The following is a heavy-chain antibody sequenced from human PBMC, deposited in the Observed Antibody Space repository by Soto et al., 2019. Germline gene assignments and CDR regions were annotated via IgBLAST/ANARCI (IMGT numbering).Heavy chain of an antibody. CDR3: ARQPPLNWKPYYYYGMDV. CDR1: GYSFTSYW. J-gene: IGHJ6*02. CDR2: IYPGDSDT. Sequence: GESLKISCKGSGYSFTSYWIGWVRQMPGKGLEGMGIIYPGDSDTRYSPSFQGQGTISADKCISTAYLQWSRLKASDTAMYYCARQPPLNWKPYYYYGMDVWGQGTTVTVSS. D-gene: IGHD1-1*01. V-gene: IGHV5-51*01.